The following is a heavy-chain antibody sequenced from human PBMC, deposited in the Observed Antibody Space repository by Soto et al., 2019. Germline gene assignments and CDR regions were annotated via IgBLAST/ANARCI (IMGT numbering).Heavy chain of an antibody. V-gene: IGHV3-33*01. Sequence: QVQLVESGGGVVQPGRSLRLSCAASGFTFSSYGMHWVRQAPGKGLEWVAVIWYDGSNKYYADSVKGRFTISRDNSKNTLYLKMNSLGAEDTAVYYCAREFLLWFGEYTTGAYGMDVWGQGTTVTVPS. CDR3: AREFLLWFGEYTTGAYGMDV. CDR1: GFTFSSYG. CDR2: IWYDGSNK. D-gene: IGHD3-10*01. J-gene: IGHJ6*02.